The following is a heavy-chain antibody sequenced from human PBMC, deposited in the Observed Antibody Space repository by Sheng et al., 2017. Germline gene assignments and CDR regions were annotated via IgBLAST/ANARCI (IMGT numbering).Heavy chain of an antibody. Sequence: QVQLVQSGAEVKKPGASVKVSCKASGYSFTTYGITWVRQAPGQGLEWMGWITVFNGNTNYARKVQGRVTMTTDLSTDTAYMELTSLTSDDTAVYYCARAHGYYHYMDVWGKGTKVTVS. J-gene: IGHJ6*03. D-gene: IGHD3-22*01. V-gene: IGHV1-18*01. CDR2: ITVFNGNT. CDR1: GYSFTTYG. CDR3: ARAHGYYHYMDV.